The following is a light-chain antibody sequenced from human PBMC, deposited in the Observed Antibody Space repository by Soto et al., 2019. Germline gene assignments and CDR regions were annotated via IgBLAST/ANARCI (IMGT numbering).Light chain of an antibody. CDR2: EDT. V-gene: IGLV2-23*01. Sequence: QSVLTQPASVSGSPGQSITISCTGASSDFDNYNVVSWYQQHPGKAPRLMIYEDTKRPSGISNRFSGSKSGNTASLTISGLQAEDEADYYCCSYVGSSTYVFGAGTKVTVL. CDR3: CSYVGSSTYV. CDR1: SSDFDNYNV. J-gene: IGLJ1*01.